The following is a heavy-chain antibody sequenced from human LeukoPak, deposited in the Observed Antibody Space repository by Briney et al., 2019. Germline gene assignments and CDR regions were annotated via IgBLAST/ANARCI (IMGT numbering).Heavy chain of an antibody. D-gene: IGHD2-15*01. CDR3: ARDMVGGAVVAATYFDY. CDR2: ISSNGGST. Sequence: PGGSLRLSCAASGFTFSSYAMHWVRQAPGKGLEYVSAISSNGGSTYYANSVKGRFTISRDNSKNTLYLQMGSLRAEDMAVYYCARDMVGGAVVAATYFDYWGQGTLVTVSS. CDR1: GFTFSSYA. V-gene: IGHV3-64*01. J-gene: IGHJ4*02.